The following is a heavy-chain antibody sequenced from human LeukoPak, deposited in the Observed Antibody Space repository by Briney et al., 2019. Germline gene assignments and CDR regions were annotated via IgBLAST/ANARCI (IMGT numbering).Heavy chain of an antibody. CDR2: ISANNDNT. V-gene: IGHV1-18*01. J-gene: IGHJ5*02. Sequence: ASVKVSCKASGYTFTNYGISWVRQAPGQGLEWMGWISANNDNTNYGQKLQGRVTMTTDTSTTTAYMELRSLGSEDTAVYYCARDRGYSSGWSWFDPWGQGTLVTVSS. CDR3: ARDRGYSSGWSWFDP. CDR1: GYTFTNYG. D-gene: IGHD6-19*01.